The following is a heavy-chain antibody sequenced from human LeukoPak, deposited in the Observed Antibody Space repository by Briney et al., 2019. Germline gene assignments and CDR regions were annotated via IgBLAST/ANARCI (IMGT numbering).Heavy chain of an antibody. CDR1: GGSISSYY. J-gene: IGHJ4*02. V-gene: IGHV4-59*01. Sequence: SETLSLTCTVSGGSISSYYWSWIRQPPGKGLEWIGYIYYSGSTNYNPSLKSRVTISVDTSKNQFSLKLSSVTAADTAVYYCASGIQLWLLGYWGQGTLVTVSS. D-gene: IGHD5-18*01. CDR2: IYYSGST. CDR3: ASGIQLWLLGY.